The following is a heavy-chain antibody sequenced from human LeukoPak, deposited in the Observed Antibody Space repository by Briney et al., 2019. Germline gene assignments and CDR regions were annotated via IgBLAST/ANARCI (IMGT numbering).Heavy chain of an antibody. Sequence: ASVKVSCKASGYTFTGYYMHWVRQAPGQGLEWMGWISAYNGNTNYAQKLQGRVTMTTDTSTSTAYMELRSLRSDDTAVYYCAREYYYDSSAYGDYWGQGTLVTVSS. CDR2: ISAYNGNT. J-gene: IGHJ4*02. CDR3: AREYYYDSSAYGDY. CDR1: GYTFTGYY. V-gene: IGHV1-18*04. D-gene: IGHD3-22*01.